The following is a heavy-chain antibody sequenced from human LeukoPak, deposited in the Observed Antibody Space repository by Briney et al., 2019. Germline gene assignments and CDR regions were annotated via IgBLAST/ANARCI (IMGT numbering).Heavy chain of an antibody. CDR3: SLRYCSGTSCPGY. CDR2: IKSSADGGAT. Sequence: SGGSLRLSCAASGLTFSNAWLSWVRQAPGKGPEWFGRIKSSADGGATDYAAPVKGRFTVSRDDSKDTLYLQMNSLKTEDTAVYYCSLRYCSGTSCPGYWGQGTLVTVSS. J-gene: IGHJ4*02. D-gene: IGHD2-8*02. V-gene: IGHV3-15*01. CDR1: GLTFSNAW.